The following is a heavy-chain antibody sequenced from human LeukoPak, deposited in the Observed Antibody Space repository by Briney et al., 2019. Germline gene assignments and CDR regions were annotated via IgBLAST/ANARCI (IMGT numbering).Heavy chain of an antibody. CDR1: GFTFSSYA. J-gene: IGHJ4*02. D-gene: IGHD6-6*01. V-gene: IGHV3-23*01. CDR3: AKGTQYSIRPAPSDY. Sequence: GGSLRLSCAASGFTFSSYAMSWVRQAPGKGLEWVSAISGSGGSTYYADSVKGRFTISRDNSKNTLYLQMNSLRAEDTAVYYCAKGTQYSIRPAPSDYWGQGTLVTVSS. CDR2: ISGSGGST.